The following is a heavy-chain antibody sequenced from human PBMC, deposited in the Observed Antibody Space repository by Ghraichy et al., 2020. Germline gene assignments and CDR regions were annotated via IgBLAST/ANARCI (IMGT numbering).Heavy chain of an antibody. CDR2: ISYDGSNK. V-gene: IGHV3-30*18. Sequence: GESLNISCAASGFTFSSYGMHWVRQAPGKGLEWVAVISYDGSNKYYADSVKGRFTISRDNSKNTLYLQMNSLRAEDTAVYYCAKDPNHRRGYSYGLSAFDIWGQGTMVTVSS. CDR3: AKDPNHRRGYSYGLSAFDI. CDR1: GFTFSSYG. J-gene: IGHJ3*02. D-gene: IGHD5-18*01.